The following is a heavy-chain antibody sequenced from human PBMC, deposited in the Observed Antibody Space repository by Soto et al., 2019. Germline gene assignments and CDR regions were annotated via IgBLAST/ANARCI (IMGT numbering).Heavy chain of an antibody. CDR2: ISGSGGST. D-gene: IGHD2-2*01. CDR3: AKDWHSIVVVPAARGYYFDY. J-gene: IGHJ4*02. CDR1: GFTFSSYA. Sequence: GGSLRLSCAASGFTFSSYAMSWVRQAPGKGLEWVSAISGSGGSTYYADSVKGRFTISRDNSKNTLYLQMNSLRAEDTAVYYCAKDWHSIVVVPAARGYYFDYWGQGTLVTVSS. V-gene: IGHV3-23*01.